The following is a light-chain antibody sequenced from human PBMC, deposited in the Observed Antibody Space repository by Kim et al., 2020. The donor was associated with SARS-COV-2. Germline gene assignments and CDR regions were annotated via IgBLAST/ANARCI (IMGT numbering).Light chain of an antibody. CDR2: EVS. J-gene: IGLJ1*01. CDR1: NSDVGAKNY. Sequence: PVQSVTSACTGTNSDVGAKNYVYWYQQHPGKAPKLMIYEVSKRPSGGPDRFSGSKSGNTASLTVSGLQPEDEADYYCSSHAGSFYVFGTGTKVTVL. V-gene: IGLV2-8*01. CDR3: SSHAGSFYV.